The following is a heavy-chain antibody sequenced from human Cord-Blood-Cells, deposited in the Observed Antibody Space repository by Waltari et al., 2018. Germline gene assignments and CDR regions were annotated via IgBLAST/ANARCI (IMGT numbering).Heavy chain of an antibody. CDR1: GGSFSGYY. Sequence: QVQLPQWGAGLLKPSETLSLTCAVYGGSFSGYYWSWIRQPPGKGLEWIGEINHSGSTNYNPSLKSRVTISVDTSKNQFSLKLSSVTAADTAVYYCARASSLYCSSTSCYDAFDIWGQGTMVTVSS. D-gene: IGHD2-2*01. J-gene: IGHJ3*02. CDR3: ARASSLYCSSTSCYDAFDI. V-gene: IGHV4-34*01. CDR2: INHSGST.